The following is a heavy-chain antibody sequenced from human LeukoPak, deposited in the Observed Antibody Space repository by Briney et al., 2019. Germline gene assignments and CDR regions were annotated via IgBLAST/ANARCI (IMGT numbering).Heavy chain of an antibody. Sequence: SETLSLTCAVYGGSFSGYYWSWIRQPPGKGLEWIGEINHSGSTNYNPSLKSRVTISVDTSKNQFSLKLSSVTAADTAVYYCARVKGSGWAYYGMDVWGQGTTVTVSS. D-gene: IGHD6-19*01. J-gene: IGHJ6*02. CDR2: INHSGST. CDR3: ARVKGSGWAYYGMDV. CDR1: GGSFSGYY. V-gene: IGHV4-34*01.